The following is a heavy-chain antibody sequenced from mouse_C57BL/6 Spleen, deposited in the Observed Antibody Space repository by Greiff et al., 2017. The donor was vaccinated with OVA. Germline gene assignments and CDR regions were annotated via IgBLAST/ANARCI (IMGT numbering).Heavy chain of an antibody. V-gene: IGHV1-15*01. CDR1: GYTFTDYE. Sequence: QVQLQQSGPELVKPGASVKLSCKASGYTFTDYEMHWVKQTPVHGLEWIGAIDPETGGTAYNQKFKGKAILTADKSSSTAYMELRSLTSEDSAVYYCTRPLGGFAYWGQGTLVTVSA. CDR2: IDPETGGT. J-gene: IGHJ3*01. CDR3: TRPLGGFAY. D-gene: IGHD3-1*01.